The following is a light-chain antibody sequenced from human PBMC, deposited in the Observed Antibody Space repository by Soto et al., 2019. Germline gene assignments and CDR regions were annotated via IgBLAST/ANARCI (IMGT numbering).Light chain of an antibody. CDR1: QSISDT. Sequence: EIVMTQSPATLSVSPGGRATLSCRASQSISDTLAWYQQKPGQAPRPLIHGASTRAPGFPARFSGSGSGTDFTLTISSLQSEDFAVYYCQQYNNWAWTFGQGTKVEIK. J-gene: IGKJ1*01. V-gene: IGKV3-15*01. CDR2: GAS. CDR3: QQYNNWAWT.